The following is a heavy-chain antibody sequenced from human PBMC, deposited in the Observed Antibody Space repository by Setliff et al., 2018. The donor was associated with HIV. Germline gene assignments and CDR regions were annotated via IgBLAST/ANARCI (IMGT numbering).Heavy chain of an antibody. CDR3: ARHSPSDY. CDR1: GDSISTDY. V-gene: IGHV4-59*08. CDR2: ICNSAST. J-gene: IGHJ4*02. Sequence: SETLSLTCTVSGDSISTDYWTWIRQPPGKGLEWIGYICNSASTSYNPSLKSRVTISVDTSKNQFSLKLSSVTAADTAVYYCARHSPSDYWGQGTLVTVSS.